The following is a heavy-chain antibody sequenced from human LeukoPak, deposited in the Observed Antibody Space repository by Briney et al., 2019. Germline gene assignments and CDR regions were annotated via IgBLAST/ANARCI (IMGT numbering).Heavy chain of an antibody. D-gene: IGHD3-9*01. CDR1: GYTFTDYY. V-gene: IGHV1-2*02. CDR2: INLNSGGT. CDR3: ARSYFDVLTNYYMWLAP. J-gene: IGHJ5*02. Sequence: GASVKVSCKASGYTFTDYYIHWVRQAPGQGLEWMGWINLNSGGTYYAQNFQDRVTMTGDTSISTAYLELSSLRSDDTAVFYCARSYFDVLTNYYMWLAPWGQGTLVTVSS.